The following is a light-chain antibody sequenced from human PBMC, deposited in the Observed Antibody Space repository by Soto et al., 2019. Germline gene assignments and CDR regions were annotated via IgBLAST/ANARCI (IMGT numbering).Light chain of an antibody. CDR2: GNN. CDR1: SSNIGAGYD. Sequence: QSVLTQPPSVSGAPGQRVTISCTGSSSNIGAGYDVHWYQQLPGAAPKLLIYGNNNRPSGVPDRISGSKSGTSASLAITGLQAEGEADYYCQSYDSSLGGDVVFGGGTQLTVL. CDR3: QSYDSSLGGDVV. V-gene: IGLV1-40*01. J-gene: IGLJ2*01.